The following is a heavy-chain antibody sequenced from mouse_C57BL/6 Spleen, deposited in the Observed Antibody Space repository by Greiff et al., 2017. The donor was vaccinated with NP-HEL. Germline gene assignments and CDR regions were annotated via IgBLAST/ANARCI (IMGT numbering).Heavy chain of an antibody. CDR3: TRNYYYGSSYLDY. CDR1: GFTFSSYA. Sequence: EVQLVESGEGLVKPGGSLKLSCAASGFTFSSYAMSWVRQTPEKRLEWVAYISSGGDYIYYSDTVKGRFTISRDNARNTLYLQMSSLKSEDTAMYYCTRNYYYGSSYLDYWGQGTTLTVSS. J-gene: IGHJ2*01. CDR2: ISSGGDYI. D-gene: IGHD1-1*01. V-gene: IGHV5-9-1*02.